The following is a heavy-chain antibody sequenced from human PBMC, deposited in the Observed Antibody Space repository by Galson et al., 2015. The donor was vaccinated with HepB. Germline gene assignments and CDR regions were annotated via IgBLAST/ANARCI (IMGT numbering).Heavy chain of an antibody. CDR2: IRTKAYDGAT. D-gene: IGHD3-3*01. CDR1: GFTFGDYA. Sequence: SLRLSCAASGFTFGDYAMSWVRQAPGKGLEWVGFIRTKAYDGATEYAASLKGRFTISRDDSKSIAYLQMNSLQTEDTAVYYCTREIGSGYNYFYYYGMDVWGQGTTVTVS. CDR3: TREIGSGYNYFYYYGMDV. V-gene: IGHV3-49*04. J-gene: IGHJ6*02.